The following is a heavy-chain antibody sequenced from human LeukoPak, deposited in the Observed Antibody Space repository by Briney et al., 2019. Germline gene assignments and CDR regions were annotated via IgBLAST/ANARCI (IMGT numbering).Heavy chain of an antibody. CDR3: ATDDRSGTSGYHSLYYFDY. CDR2: IAYDGSNK. V-gene: IGHV3-30-3*01. J-gene: IGHJ4*02. CDR1: GFTFSSYA. Sequence: PGRSLRLSCAASGFTFSSYAMHWVRQAPGKGLEWVAVIAYDGSNKFYADSVKGRFTISRDNSKNTMHLQVNSLRGEDTAVYYCATDDRSGTSGYHSLYYFDYWAREPWSPSPQ. D-gene: IGHD3-22*01.